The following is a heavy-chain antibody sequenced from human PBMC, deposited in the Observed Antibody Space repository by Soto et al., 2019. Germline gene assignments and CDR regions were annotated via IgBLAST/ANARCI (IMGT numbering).Heavy chain of an antibody. CDR3: ATDHDGDYHKWLDP. CDR2: IIPILGIG. V-gene: IGHV1-69*02. Sequence: QVQLVQSGAEVKKPGSSVKVSCKASGGTFSSYTITWVRQAPGQGLEWMGKIIPILGIGNYAQKFQGRVTXTADKSTSTAYMELSNLRSEDTAVYYCATDHDGDYHKWLDPWGQGTLVTVSS. CDR1: GGTFSSYT. D-gene: IGHD4-17*01. J-gene: IGHJ5*02.